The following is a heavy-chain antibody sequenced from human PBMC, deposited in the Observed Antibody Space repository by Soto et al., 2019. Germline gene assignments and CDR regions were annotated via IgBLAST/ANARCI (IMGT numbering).Heavy chain of an antibody. CDR2: INPNSGNT. D-gene: IGHD1-20*01. V-gene: IGHV1-8*02. J-gene: IGHJ6*03. CDR1: GYTFTSYY. Sequence: ASVKVSCKASGYTFTSYYMHWVRQAPGQGLEWMGRINPNSGNTSYAQKFQGRVTMTRNTSISTAYMELSSLRSEDTAVYYCARGGFKGVTDTMDVWGKGTTVTVSS. CDR3: ARGGFKGVTDTMDV.